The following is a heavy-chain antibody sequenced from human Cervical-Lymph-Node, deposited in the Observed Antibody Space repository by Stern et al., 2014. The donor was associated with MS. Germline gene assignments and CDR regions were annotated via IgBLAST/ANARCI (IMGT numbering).Heavy chain of an antibody. Sequence: DQLVESGAEVKKPGSSVKVSCNASGGTFSSYAISWVRQAPGQGLEWMGGIIPIFGTANYAQKFQGRVTITADESTSTAYMELSSLRSEDTAVYYCASYCSGGSCNYWGQGTLVTVSS. D-gene: IGHD2-15*01. CDR1: GGTFSSYA. CDR3: ASYCSGGSCNY. J-gene: IGHJ4*02. CDR2: IIPIFGTA. V-gene: IGHV1-69*01.